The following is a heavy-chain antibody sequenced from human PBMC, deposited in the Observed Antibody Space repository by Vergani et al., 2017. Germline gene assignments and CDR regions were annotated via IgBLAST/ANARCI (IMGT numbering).Heavy chain of an antibody. J-gene: IGHJ5*02. CDR2: IHYSENT. CDR3: ASDTHSGQRADR. V-gene: IGHV4-59*01. Sequence: VQLVQSGAEVKKPGESLKISCQGSGYSITNYWIAWIRQPPGKGLEWIGSIHYSENTNYNPSLKTRVTISVDTSKNQFSLTLTSVTAADTAVYYCASDTHSGQRADRWGQGILVTVTS. CDR1: GYSITNY. D-gene: IGHD6-19*01.